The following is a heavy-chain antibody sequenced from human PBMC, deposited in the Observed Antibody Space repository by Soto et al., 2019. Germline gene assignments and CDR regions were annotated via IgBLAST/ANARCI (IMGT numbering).Heavy chain of an antibody. V-gene: IGHV4-59*01. CDR1: GGSISSYY. D-gene: IGHD3-10*01. Sequence: QVQLQESGPGLVKPSETLSLTCTVSGGSISSYYWSWIRQPPGKGLEWIGFTHYSGNTKYNPSLESRVTISVDTSQNQFSLNLRSVTAADTAVYYCARESAGSGKNNWFDPWGQGTLVTVSS. CDR3: ARESAGSGKNNWFDP. CDR2: THYSGNT. J-gene: IGHJ5*02.